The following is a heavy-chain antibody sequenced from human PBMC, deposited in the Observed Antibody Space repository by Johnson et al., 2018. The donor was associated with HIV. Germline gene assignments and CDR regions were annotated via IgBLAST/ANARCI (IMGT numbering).Heavy chain of an antibody. V-gene: IGHV3-30*15. D-gene: IGHD1-26*01. CDR2: ISYDGSNK. J-gene: IGHJ3*02. CDR1: EFTLSSYA. Sequence: QVQLVESGGGVVQPGRSLRLSCAASEFTLSSYAMHWVRQAPGKGLNWVAVISYDGSNKYYADSVKGRFTISRDNSKNTLYLQMSSLRAEDTAVYYCATDPGGSYFGYRAYAFDIWGQGTMVTVSS. CDR3: ATDPGGSYFGYRAYAFDI.